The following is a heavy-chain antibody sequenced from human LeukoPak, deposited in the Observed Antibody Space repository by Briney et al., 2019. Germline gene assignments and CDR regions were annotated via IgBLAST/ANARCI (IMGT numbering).Heavy chain of an antibody. Sequence: SGGSLRLSCAASGFPFSNYWMTWVRQAPGKGLEWVANIKQDGSQIYYVDSVKGRFTISRDNAKNSVYLQMNSLRAEDTAVYYCARVANYYYYYYMDVWGKGTTVTVSS. CDR1: GFPFSNYW. CDR2: IKQDGSQI. CDR3: ARVANYYYYYYMDV. V-gene: IGHV3-7*01. J-gene: IGHJ6*03.